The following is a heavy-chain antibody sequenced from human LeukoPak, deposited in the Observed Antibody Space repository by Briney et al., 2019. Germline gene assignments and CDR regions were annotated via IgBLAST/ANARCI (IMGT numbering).Heavy chain of an antibody. CDR1: GDSISSYY. CDR2: IYYSGIT. V-gene: IGHV4-59*01. J-gene: IGHJ4*02. D-gene: IGHD1-26*01. CDR3: ARDQSGSLIFDY. Sequence: SDTLSLTCTVFGDSISSYYWSWIRQPPGKGLEWIGSIYYSGITSYNPSLKSRVIISVHTSKNQFSLKLSSVTAADAAVYYCARDQSGSLIFDYWGQGTLVTVPS.